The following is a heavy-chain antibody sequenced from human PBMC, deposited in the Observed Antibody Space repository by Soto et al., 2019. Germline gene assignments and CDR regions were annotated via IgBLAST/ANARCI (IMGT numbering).Heavy chain of an antibody. Sequence: LKISCKGSGYSFNSYWIGWVRQMPGKGLEWMGVVYPGDSDTRYSPSFQGHVTLSADKSISTAYLQWSSLKASDTAVYYCVRHGGHCVSTVCYTRAYGMDVWGQGTTVTVSS. CDR3: VRHGGHCVSTVCYTRAYGMDV. CDR2: VYPGDSDT. V-gene: IGHV5-51*01. D-gene: IGHD2-2*02. CDR1: GYSFNSYW. J-gene: IGHJ6*02.